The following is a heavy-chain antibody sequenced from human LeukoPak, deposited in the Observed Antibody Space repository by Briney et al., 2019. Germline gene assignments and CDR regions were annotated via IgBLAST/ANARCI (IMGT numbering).Heavy chain of an antibody. D-gene: IGHD6-6*01. CDR1: GGSISRYY. CDR2: IYYSGST. Sequence: PSETLSLTCTVAGGSISRYYWSWIRQPPGKGLEWIGYIYYSGSTNYNPSLKSRVTLSVDTSKNQFSLKLSSVTAADTAVYYCARGGIAARPFYYYYYMDVWGKGTTVTVSS. V-gene: IGHV4-59*01. CDR3: ARGGIAARPFYYYYYMDV. J-gene: IGHJ6*03.